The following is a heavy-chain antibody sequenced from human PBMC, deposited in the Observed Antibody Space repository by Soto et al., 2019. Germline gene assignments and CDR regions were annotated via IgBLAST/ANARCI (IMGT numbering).Heavy chain of an antibody. CDR3: ARGGGPTTTTLTTYDY. V-gene: IGHV4-59*01. CDR2: IYYRGTT. D-gene: IGHD4-17*01. J-gene: IGHJ4*02. Sequence: PSETLSLTCNVSGVSMSFYCWSWIRQPPGKGLEWVGYIYYRGTTNYNPSLRSRVTILIDMSKNQFSLKMTSVTAADTAVYYCARGGGPTTTTLTTYDYWAQGSLVTVSS. CDR1: GVSMSFYC.